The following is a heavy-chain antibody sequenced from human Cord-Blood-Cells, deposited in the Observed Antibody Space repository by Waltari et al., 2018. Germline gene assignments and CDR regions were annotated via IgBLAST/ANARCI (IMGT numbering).Heavy chain of an antibody. D-gene: IGHD1-1*01. V-gene: IGHV3-30*04. Sequence: QVQLVESGGGVVQPGRSLRLSCAASGFTFSSYAMHWVRQAPGKGLEWVAVISYDGSNKYYADSVKGRFTISRDNSKNTLYLQMNSLRAEDTAVYYCARDLNCDYWGQGTLVTVSS. J-gene: IGHJ4*02. CDR3: ARDLNCDY. CDR2: ISYDGSNK. CDR1: GFTFSSYA.